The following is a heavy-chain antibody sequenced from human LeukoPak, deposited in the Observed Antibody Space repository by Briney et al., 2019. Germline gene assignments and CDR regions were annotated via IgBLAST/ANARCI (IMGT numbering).Heavy chain of an antibody. CDR2: ISGSGGNT. J-gene: IGHJ6*03. CDR3: ARVDEWPQGYMDI. CDR1: GFTFSSYA. V-gene: IGHV3-23*01. D-gene: IGHD3-3*01. Sequence: PGGSLRLSCAASGFTFSSYAMSWVRQAPGKGLEWVSAISGSGGNTYYADSVKGRFTISRDNAKNSLYLQMNSLRAEDTAVYYCARVDEWPQGYMDIWGKGTTVTVSS.